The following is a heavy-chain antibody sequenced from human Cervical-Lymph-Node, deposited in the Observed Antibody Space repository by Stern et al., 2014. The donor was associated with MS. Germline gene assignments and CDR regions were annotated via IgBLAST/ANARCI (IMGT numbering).Heavy chain of an antibody. D-gene: IGHD4-17*01. V-gene: IGHV3-43*01. CDR3: VKSRVGGDYGHTDY. J-gene: IGHJ4*02. CDR2: ISWDGLTT. CDR1: GFTFRDYT. Sequence: VQLEESGGVVVQPGGSLRLSCAASGFTFRDYTMHWVRQAPGKGLEWVSLISWDGLTTYYADSVQGRFTISRDNSKNSLYLHMDSLKTDDTALYHCVKSRVGGDYGHTDYWGQGTLVTVSS.